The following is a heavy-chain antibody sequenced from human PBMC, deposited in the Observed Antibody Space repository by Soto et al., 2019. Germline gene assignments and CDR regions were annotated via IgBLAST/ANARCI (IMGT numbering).Heavy chain of an antibody. Sequence: SETLSLTCTVSGGSISSYYWSWIRQPPGKGLEWIGYIYYSGSTNYNPSLKSRVTISVDTSKNQFSLKLSSVTAADTAVYYCARDDDIVTGYTGWFDPWGQGTLVTVSS. J-gene: IGHJ5*02. CDR3: ARDDDIVTGYTGWFDP. D-gene: IGHD3-9*01. CDR2: IYYSGST. V-gene: IGHV4-59*01. CDR1: GGSISSYY.